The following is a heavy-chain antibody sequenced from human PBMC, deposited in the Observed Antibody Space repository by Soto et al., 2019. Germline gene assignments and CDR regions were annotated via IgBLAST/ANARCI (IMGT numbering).Heavy chain of an antibody. CDR2: ISWNSGSI. V-gene: IGHV3-9*01. J-gene: IGHJ3*02. Sequence: GGSLRLSCAASGFTFDDYAMHWVRQAPGKGLEWVSGISWNSGSIGYADSVKGRFTISRDNAKNSLYLQMNSLRAEHTALYYCAAGDGESAFDIWGQGTMVTVSS. CDR1: GFTFDDYA. D-gene: IGHD3-10*01. CDR3: AAGDGESAFDI.